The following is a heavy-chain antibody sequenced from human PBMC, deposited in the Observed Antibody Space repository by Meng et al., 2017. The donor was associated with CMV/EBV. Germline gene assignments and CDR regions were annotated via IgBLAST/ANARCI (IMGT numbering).Heavy chain of an antibody. CDR1: GGSISSYY. CDR2: IYYSGST. V-gene: IGHV4-59*01. D-gene: IGHD2-8*01. J-gene: IGHJ5*02. Sequence: QVQLQESGPGLVKPSETLSLTFTVSGGSISSYYWSWIRQPPGKGLEWIGYIYYSGSTNYNPSLKSRVTISVDTSKNQFSLKLSSVTAADTAVYYCARLHPLSYCTNGVCSGPWFDPWGQGTLVTVSS. CDR3: ARLHPLSYCTNGVCSGPWFDP.